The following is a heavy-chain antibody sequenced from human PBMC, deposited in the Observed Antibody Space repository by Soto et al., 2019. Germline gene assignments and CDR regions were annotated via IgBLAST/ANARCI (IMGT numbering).Heavy chain of an antibody. CDR2: ISAYNGDT. Sequence: QVQLVQSGAEVKKPGASVKVSCKASGYTFTSYGISWVRQAPGQGLEWMGWISAYNGDTNYAQKLQGRLTMTTDTSTTTSYMELMSVSSHDAAVYYCARGGGSAPGIGYYYYYRDVCVKGTTVTVSS. J-gene: IGHJ6*03. CDR1: GYTFTSYG. D-gene: IGHD3-16*01. V-gene: IGHV1-18*01. CDR3: ARGGGSAPGIGYYYYYRDV.